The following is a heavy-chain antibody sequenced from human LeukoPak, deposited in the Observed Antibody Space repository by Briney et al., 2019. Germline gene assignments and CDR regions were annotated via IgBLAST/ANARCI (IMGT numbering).Heavy chain of an antibody. Sequence: GGSLRLSCAASGLTFSSYAMSWVRQAPGKGLECVSVIYSGGNTYYADSVKGRFTISRDNSKNTLFLQMNSLRADDTAVYYCARGAGGTFPFDYWGQGTLVTVSS. J-gene: IGHJ4*02. V-gene: IGHV3-66*01. CDR1: GLTFSSYA. CDR2: IYSGGNT. D-gene: IGHD1-26*01. CDR3: ARGAGGTFPFDY.